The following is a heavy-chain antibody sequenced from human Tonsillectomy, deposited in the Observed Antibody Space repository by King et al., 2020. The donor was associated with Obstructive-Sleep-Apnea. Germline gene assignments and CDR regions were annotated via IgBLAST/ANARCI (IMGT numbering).Heavy chain of an antibody. D-gene: IGHD6-13*01. Sequence: VQLQQWGAGLLKPSETLSLNCAVYGGSFSDYYWSWIRQPPGKGLEWIGEINHSGSTNYNPSLKSRLAISIDTSKNQFSLRPSSMTAADTAVYYCARGADGITAVGMGDNWFDPWGQGTLVTVSS. CDR1: GGSFSDYY. CDR2: INHSGST. CDR3: ARGADGITAVGMGDNWFDP. J-gene: IGHJ5*02. V-gene: IGHV4-34*01.